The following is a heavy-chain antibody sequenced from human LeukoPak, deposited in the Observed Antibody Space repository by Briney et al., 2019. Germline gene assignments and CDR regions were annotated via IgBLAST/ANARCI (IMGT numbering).Heavy chain of an antibody. J-gene: IGHJ4*02. V-gene: IGHV3-30*18. CDR3: AKVLDSGWLDY. CDR1: GFTFSAYA. D-gene: IGHD6-19*01. CDR2: ISYDGSNK. Sequence: PGRSLRLSCAASGFTFSAYAMHWVRQAPGKGLEWVAVISYDGSNKNYADSVKGRFTISRDNSKNTLYLQMNSLRAEDTAVYYCAKVLDSGWLDYWGQGTLVTVSS.